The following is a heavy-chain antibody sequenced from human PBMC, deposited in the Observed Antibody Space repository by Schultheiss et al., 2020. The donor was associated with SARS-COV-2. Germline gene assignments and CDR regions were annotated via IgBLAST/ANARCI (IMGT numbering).Heavy chain of an antibody. CDR3: AGQATITMVRGVQFDP. J-gene: IGHJ5*02. D-gene: IGHD3-10*01. Sequence: SETLSLTCTVSGGSISSYYWSWIRQPPGKGLEWIGYIYHSGSTNYNPSLKSRVTISVDTSKNQFSLKLSSVTAADTAVYYCAGQATITMVRGVQFDPWGQGTLVTVSS. V-gene: IGHV4-59*08. CDR2: IYHSGST. CDR1: GGSISSYY.